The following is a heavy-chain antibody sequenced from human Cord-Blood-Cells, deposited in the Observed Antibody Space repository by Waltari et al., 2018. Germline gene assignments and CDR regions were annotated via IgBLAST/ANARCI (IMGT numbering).Heavy chain of an antibody. Sequence: QVQLQESGPGLVKPSGTLSLTCAVSGGSISSSNWWSWVRQPPGKGLEWIGEIYHSGSTNYNPPLKSRVTISGDKSKNQFSLKLSSVTAADTAVYYCARGGYCTNGVCYFDYWGQGTLVTVSS. D-gene: IGHD2-8*01. CDR3: ARGGYCTNGVCYFDY. V-gene: IGHV4-4*02. CDR2: IYHSGST. J-gene: IGHJ4*02. CDR1: GGSISSSNW.